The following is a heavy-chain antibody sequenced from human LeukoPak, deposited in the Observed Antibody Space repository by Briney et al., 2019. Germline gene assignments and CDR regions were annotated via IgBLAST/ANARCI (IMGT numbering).Heavy chain of an antibody. Sequence: ASVKVSCKASGYTFTSYYMHWVRQAPGQGLEWMGIINPSGGSTSYAQKFQGRVTMTRDTSTSTVYMELSSVTAADTAVYYCARSDDFWSGYGENWGQGTLVTVSS. CDR1: GYTFTSYY. CDR2: INPSGGST. D-gene: IGHD3-3*01. V-gene: IGHV1-46*01. CDR3: ARSDDFWSGYGEN. J-gene: IGHJ4*02.